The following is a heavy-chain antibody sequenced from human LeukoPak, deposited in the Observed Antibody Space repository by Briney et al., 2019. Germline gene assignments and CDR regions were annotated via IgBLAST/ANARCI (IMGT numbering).Heavy chain of an antibody. J-gene: IGHJ6*02. V-gene: IGHV3-53*01. CDR2: IYSGGST. Sequence: GGSLRLSCAASGFTFSNAWMNWVRQAPGKGLEWVSVIYSGGSTYYADSVKGRFTISRDNSKNTLYLQMNSLRAEDTAVYYCAMPSYYYGMDVWGQGTTVTVSS. CDR1: GFTFSNAW. CDR3: AMPSYYYGMDV.